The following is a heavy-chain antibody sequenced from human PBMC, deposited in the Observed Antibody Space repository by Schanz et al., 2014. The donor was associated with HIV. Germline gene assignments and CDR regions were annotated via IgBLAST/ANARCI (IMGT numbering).Heavy chain of an antibody. CDR3: AKGQRGMVRGDIDH. Sequence: QVQLVESGGGVVQPGRSLRLSCAASGFTFSGYGMYWVRQAPGKGLEWVAVIWYDGSNKYYADSVKGRFTISRDDSENTLYLQMNSLRVEDTALYYCAKGQRGMVRGDIDHWGQGTLVTVSS. D-gene: IGHD3-10*01. J-gene: IGHJ4*02. V-gene: IGHV3-33*06. CDR1: GFTFSGYG. CDR2: IWYDGSNK.